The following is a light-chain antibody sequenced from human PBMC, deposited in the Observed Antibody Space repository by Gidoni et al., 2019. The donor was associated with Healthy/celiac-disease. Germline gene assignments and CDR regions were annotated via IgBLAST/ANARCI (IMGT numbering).Light chain of an antibody. CDR2: DAS. V-gene: IGKV3-11*01. Sequence: EIVLTQSPATLPLSPGERATLSCRASQSVSSYLAWYQQKPGQAPRLLIHDASNRASGIPARFSGSGSGTDFTLTISSLEPEDFAVYYCQQRSNWPRTFGQGTKVEIK. CDR3: QQRSNWPRT. J-gene: IGKJ1*01. CDR1: QSVSSY.